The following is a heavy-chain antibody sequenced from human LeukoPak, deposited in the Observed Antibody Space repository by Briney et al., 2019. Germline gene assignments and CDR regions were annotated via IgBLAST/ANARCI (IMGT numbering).Heavy chain of an antibody. CDR3: ARESCSSTNCYVRPLNWFDP. D-gene: IGHD2-2*01. V-gene: IGHV1-2*02. Sequence: ASVKVSCKASGYTFTDYYIHWVRQAPGQGLEWMGWINPNFGGTNYAQKFQGRVTMTRDTSISTAYMELSRLTSGDTAVYYCARESCSSTNCYVRPLNWFDPWGEGNPVCVSS. J-gene: IGHJ5*02. CDR1: GYTFTDYY. CDR2: INPNFGGT.